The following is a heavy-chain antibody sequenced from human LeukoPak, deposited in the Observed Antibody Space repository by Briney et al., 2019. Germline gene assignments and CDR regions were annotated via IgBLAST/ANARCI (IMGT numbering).Heavy chain of an antibody. D-gene: IGHD6-6*01. CDR1: GGSISSSSYY. V-gene: IGHV4-39*01. J-gene: IGHJ4*02. Sequence: SETLSLTCTVSGGSISSSSYYWGWIRQPPGKGLEWIGSIYYSGSTYYNPSLKSRVTISVDTSKDQFSLKLRSVTAADTAVYYCARRGSSSSPLNYFDYWGQGTLVTVSP. CDR2: IYYSGST. CDR3: ARRGSSSSPLNYFDY.